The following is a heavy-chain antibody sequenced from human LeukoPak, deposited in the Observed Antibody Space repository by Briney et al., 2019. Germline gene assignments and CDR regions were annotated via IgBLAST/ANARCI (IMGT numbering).Heavy chain of an antibody. CDR1: GFTFTSSA. CDR3: AADSSNYYDSSGYLDY. Sequence: ASVTVSCKASGFTFTSSAVQWVRQARGQRLEWIGWIVVGSGNINYAQKFQERVTITRDMSTSTAYMELSSLRSEDTAVYYCAADSSNYYDSSGYLDYWGQGTLVTVSS. V-gene: IGHV1-58*01. CDR2: IVVGSGNI. D-gene: IGHD3-22*01. J-gene: IGHJ4*02.